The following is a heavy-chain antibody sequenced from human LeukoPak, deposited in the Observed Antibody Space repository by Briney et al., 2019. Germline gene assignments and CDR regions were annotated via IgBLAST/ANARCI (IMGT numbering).Heavy chain of an antibody. J-gene: IGHJ4*02. D-gene: IGHD5-24*01. V-gene: IGHV3-21*04. Sequence: GGSLRLSCAASGFTFSSYSMNWVRQAPGKGLEWVSSISSSSSYIYYADSVKGRFTISRDNAKNSLYLQMNSLRAEDTAVYYCAKARRDGYNYRPLYTFDYWGQGTLVTVSS. CDR3: AKARRDGYNYRPLYTFDY. CDR2: ISSSSSYI. CDR1: GFTFSSYS.